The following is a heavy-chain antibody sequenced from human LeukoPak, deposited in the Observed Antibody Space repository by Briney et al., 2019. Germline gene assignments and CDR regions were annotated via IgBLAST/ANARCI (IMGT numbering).Heavy chain of an antibody. D-gene: IGHD4-17*01. CDR2: LGGSGSGT. J-gene: IGHJ4*02. CDR1: GFTFSNYA. V-gene: IGHV3-23*01. Sequence: GGSLRLSCAASGFTFSNYAMNWVRQAPGKGLEWVSGLGGSGSGTYYADSVKGRFTISRDNSKNTLYLQMSSLRAEDTAVYYCAKVETVTDVYCFDYWGQGTLVTVSS. CDR3: AKVETVTDVYCFDY.